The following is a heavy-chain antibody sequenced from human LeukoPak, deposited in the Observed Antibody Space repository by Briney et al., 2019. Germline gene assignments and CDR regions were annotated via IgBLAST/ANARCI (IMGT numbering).Heavy chain of an antibody. CDR3: ARLTDQDDKYYYYGMDV. J-gene: IGHJ6*02. V-gene: IGHV5-51*01. Sequence: GESLKISCKGSGYSFTSYWIGWVRQMPGKGLEWMGIIYPGDSDTRYSPSFQGQVTISADKSISTAYLQWSSLKASDTAMYYCARLTDQDDKYYYYGMDVWGQGTTVTVSS. D-gene: IGHD3-9*01. CDR1: GYSFTSYW. CDR2: IYPGDSDT.